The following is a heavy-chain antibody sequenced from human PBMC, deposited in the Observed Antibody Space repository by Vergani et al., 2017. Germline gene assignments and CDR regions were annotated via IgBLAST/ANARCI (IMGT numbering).Heavy chain of an antibody. V-gene: IGHV4-30-4*08. Sequence: QVQLQESGPGLVKPSQTLSLTCTVSGGSISSDGFYWSWIRQPPGKGLEWIGYIYHGGSTYYNPSLKSRLTMSVDTSKNQFSLNMSSVTAEDTAVYYCARDGLRYFDWRGWYFDLWGRGTLVTVSS. CDR2: IYHGGST. CDR1: GGSISSDGFY. J-gene: IGHJ2*01. D-gene: IGHD3-9*01. CDR3: ARDGLRYFDWRGWYFDL.